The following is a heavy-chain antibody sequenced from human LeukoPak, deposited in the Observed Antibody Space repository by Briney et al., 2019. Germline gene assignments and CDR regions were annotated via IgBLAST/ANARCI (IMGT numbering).Heavy chain of an antibody. CDR3: VKAGQGCLDY. J-gene: IGHJ4*02. CDR1: GFTFDNYA. CDR2: ITWNSGSI. Sequence: GGSLRLSCAASGFTFDNYAMQWVRQAPGKGLEWVSGITWNSGSIGYADSVKGRFTISRDNAKNSLYLQMNSLRPEDTALYYCVKAGQGCLDYWGQGTLVTVSS. V-gene: IGHV3-9*01. D-gene: IGHD2-15*01.